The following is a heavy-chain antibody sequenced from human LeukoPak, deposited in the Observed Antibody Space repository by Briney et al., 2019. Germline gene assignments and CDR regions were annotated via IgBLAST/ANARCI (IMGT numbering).Heavy chain of an antibody. V-gene: IGHV3-53*01. J-gene: IGHJ4*02. CDR1: GFTVSSNS. Sequence: AGGSLRLSCTVSGFTVSSNSMSWVRQAPGKGLEWVSFIYSDNTHYSDSVKGRFTISRDNSKNTLYLQMNSLRAEDTAVYYCARGADSGYSSDNWGQGTLVSVSS. D-gene: IGHD3-9*01. CDR2: IYSDNT. CDR3: ARGADSGYSSDN.